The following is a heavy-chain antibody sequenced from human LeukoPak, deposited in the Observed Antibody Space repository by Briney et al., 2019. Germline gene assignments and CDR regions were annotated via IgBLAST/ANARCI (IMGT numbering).Heavy chain of an antibody. J-gene: IGHJ6*03. CDR2: INHSGST. D-gene: IGHD3-22*01. CDR3: ARGYYYDSSGYYYPNYYYYYMDV. Sequence: SETLSLTCAVYGGSFSGYYWSWIRQPPGKGLEWIGEINHSGSTNYNPSLKSRATISVDTSKNQFSLKLSSVTAAGTAVYYCARGYYYDSSGYYYPNYYYYYMDVWGKGTTVTVSS. CDR1: GGSFSGYY. V-gene: IGHV4-34*01.